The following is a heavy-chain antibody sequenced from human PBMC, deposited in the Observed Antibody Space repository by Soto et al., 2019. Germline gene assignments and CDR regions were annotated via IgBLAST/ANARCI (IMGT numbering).Heavy chain of an antibody. V-gene: IGHV3-23*01. CDR3: ARYIRGPTVFYFDF. D-gene: IGHD5-18*01. CDR2: ITYNGDNA. CDR1: GFTFRSYA. Sequence: QPGGSLRLSCAASGFTFRSYAMAWVRQAPGKGLEWVSVITYNGDNAYYADSLKGRFTISRDNSKDTVDLQMNSLRAEDTAVYYCARYIRGPTVFYFDFWGPGVLVTVSS. J-gene: IGHJ4*02.